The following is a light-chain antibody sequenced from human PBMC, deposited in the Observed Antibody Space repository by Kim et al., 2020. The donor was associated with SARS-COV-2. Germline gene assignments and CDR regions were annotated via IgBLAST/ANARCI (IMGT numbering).Light chain of an antibody. V-gene: IGKV1-27*01. CDR2: DAS. J-gene: IGKJ4*01. CDR1: QGISNS. CDR3: QKYKSAPLT. Sequence: DIQMTQSPSSLSASVGDRVTITCRASQGISNSLAWYRQKPGKVPQLLIYDASTLQSGVPSRFSGSGSGADFTLTISSLQPEDVATYYCQKYKSAPLTFGGGTKVDIK.